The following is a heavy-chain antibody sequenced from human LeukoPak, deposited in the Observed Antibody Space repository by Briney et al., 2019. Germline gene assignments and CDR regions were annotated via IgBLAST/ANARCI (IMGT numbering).Heavy chain of an antibody. CDR3: ARSRRAPPINWFDP. Sequence: TSSETLSLTCTVSGGSISSYYWSWIRQPPGKGLEWIGYIYYSGSTNYNPSLKSRVTISVDTSKNQFSLKLSSVTAADTAVYYCARSRRAPPINWFDPWGQGTLVTVSS. V-gene: IGHV4-59*08. CDR2: IYYSGST. J-gene: IGHJ5*02. CDR1: GGSISSYY.